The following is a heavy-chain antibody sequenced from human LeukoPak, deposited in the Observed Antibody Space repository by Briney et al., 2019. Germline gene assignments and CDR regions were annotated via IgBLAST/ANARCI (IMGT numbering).Heavy chain of an antibody. CDR3: AKWGDYDVLTGYYVSDL. J-gene: IGHJ5*02. V-gene: IGHV3-23*01. CDR2: ISGRSDNT. Sequence: GGSLRLSCAPSGFIFSNYAMYWVRHAPGKGREWVSAISGRSDNTYYADSVKGRFTLSRDSSKNTLYLQMNSLRAGDTAVDYCAKWGDYDVLTGYYVSDLWGQGTLVTVSS. D-gene: IGHD3-9*01. CDR1: GFIFSNYA.